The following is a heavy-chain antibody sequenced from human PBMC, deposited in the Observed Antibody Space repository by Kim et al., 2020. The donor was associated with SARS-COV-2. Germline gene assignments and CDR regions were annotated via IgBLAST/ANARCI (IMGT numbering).Heavy chain of an antibody. Sequence: GGSLRLSCAASGFTFSSYGMHWVRRAPGKGLEWVAVIWYDGSNKYYADSVKGRFTISRDNSKNTLYLQMNSLRAEDTAVYYCAREGVLRYFDGGGYFDYWGQGTLVTVSS. CDR3: AREGVLRYFDGGGYFDY. J-gene: IGHJ4*02. D-gene: IGHD3-9*01. CDR2: IWYDGSNK. CDR1: GFTFSSYG. V-gene: IGHV3-33*01.